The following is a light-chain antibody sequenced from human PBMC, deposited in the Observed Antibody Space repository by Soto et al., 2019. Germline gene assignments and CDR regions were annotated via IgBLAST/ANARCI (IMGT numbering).Light chain of an antibody. CDR3: QQYNSYWT. Sequence: DIQMTQSPSTLSASVGDRVTITCRASQSISSWLAWYQQKPGKAPKLLIYDASSLESGAPARFSGSGSGTLFTLTISIQQADDFATYYYQQYNSYWTFGQGTKVEIK. CDR1: QSISSW. J-gene: IGKJ1*01. V-gene: IGKV1-5*01. CDR2: DAS.